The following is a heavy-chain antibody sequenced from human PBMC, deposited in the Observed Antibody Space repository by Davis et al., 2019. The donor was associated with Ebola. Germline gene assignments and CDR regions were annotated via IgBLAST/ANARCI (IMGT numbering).Heavy chain of an antibody. D-gene: IGHD1-26*01. Sequence: GESLKISCKDSGNSFTSHWIGRVRQLPGKGLEWMGIIYTGDSDTRYSPSFRGQVTISADKSTETAFLQWSSLKASDTAMYFCAKGRGPYRRGDAFDIWGRGTMVTVSS. CDR1: GNSFTSHW. J-gene: IGHJ3*02. CDR2: IYTGDSDT. CDR3: AKGRGPYRRGDAFDI. V-gene: IGHV5-51*01.